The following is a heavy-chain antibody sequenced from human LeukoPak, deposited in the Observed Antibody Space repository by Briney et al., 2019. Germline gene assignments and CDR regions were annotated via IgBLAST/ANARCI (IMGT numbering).Heavy chain of an antibody. CDR1: GFTFSSYA. Sequence: AGSLRLSCAASGFTFSSYAMHWVRQAPGKGLEYVSAISSNGGSTYYANSVKGRFTISRDNSKNTLYLQMGSLRAEDMAVYYCARVGYTSYYYYGMDVWGQGTTVTVSS. D-gene: IGHD6-13*01. J-gene: IGHJ6*02. CDR2: ISSNGGST. V-gene: IGHV3-64*01. CDR3: ARVGYTSYYYYGMDV.